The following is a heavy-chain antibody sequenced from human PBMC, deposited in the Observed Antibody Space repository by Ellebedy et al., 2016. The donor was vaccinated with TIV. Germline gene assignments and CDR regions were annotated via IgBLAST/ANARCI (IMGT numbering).Heavy chain of an antibody. Sequence: AASVKVSCKVSGYTLTELSMHWVRQAPGKGLEWMGGFDPEDGETIYAQKFQGRVTMTEDTSTDTAYMELSSLRSEDTAVYYCATLPLQYYDSSGYYWADYWGQGTLVTVSS. J-gene: IGHJ4*02. CDR1: GYTLTELS. CDR3: ATLPLQYYDSSGYYWADY. CDR2: FDPEDGET. D-gene: IGHD3-22*01. V-gene: IGHV1-24*01.